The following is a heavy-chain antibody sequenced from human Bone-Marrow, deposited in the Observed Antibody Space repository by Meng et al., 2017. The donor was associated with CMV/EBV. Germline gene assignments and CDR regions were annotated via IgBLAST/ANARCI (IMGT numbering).Heavy chain of an antibody. Sequence: LSCRPSGYTFSSYSMSWVRQAPGKGLEWVSSISGSGGSTYSADSVKGRLTISRDNSESTLYLQMNSLTAEDTAIYYCVKGWQNLGDYWGQGTLVTVSS. CDR1: GYTFSSYS. D-gene: IGHD3-16*01. V-gene: IGHV3-23*01. CDR2: ISGSGGST. J-gene: IGHJ4*02. CDR3: VKGWQNLGDY.